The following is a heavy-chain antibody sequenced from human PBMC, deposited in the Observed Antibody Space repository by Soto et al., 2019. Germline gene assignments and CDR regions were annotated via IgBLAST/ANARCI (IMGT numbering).Heavy chain of an antibody. D-gene: IGHD3-22*01. CDR1: GGTFSSYA. Sequence: SVKVSWKASGGTFSSYAISWVRQAPGQGLEWMGGIIPIFGTANYAQKFQGRVTITADESTSTAYMELSSMRSEDTAVYYCARFSDSSGYYYVDSRAEYFQHWGQGTLVTVSS. J-gene: IGHJ1*01. CDR2: IIPIFGTA. V-gene: IGHV1-69*13. CDR3: ARFSDSSGYYYVDSRAEYFQH.